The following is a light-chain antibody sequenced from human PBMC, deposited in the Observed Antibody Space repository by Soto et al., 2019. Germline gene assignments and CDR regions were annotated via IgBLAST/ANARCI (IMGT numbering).Light chain of an antibody. CDR3: QQSYSTPIT. CDR1: QSISSY. CDR2: AAS. J-gene: IGKJ5*01. V-gene: IGKV1-39*01. Sequence: DIQMTQSPSSLSASVGDRVTITFRASQSISSYLNWYQQKPGKAPKFLIYAASSLQRGAPSRFSGSGSGTDFTLTITSLQPEDFATYYCQQSYSTPITFGQGTRLEIK.